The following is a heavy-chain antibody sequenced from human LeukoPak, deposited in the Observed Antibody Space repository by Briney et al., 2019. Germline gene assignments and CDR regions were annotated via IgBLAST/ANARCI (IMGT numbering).Heavy chain of an antibody. Sequence: SDTLSLTCTVYNGSFYGYQWSLIHKHPGKGLEWNGEIHHSGSTNYKPSLKSRVTISVDTSKNQFSLKVTSVTAADTAVYYCARGLVGRSSSWYADWGQGTLVIVSS. CDR1: NGSFYGYQ. V-gene: IGHV4-34*01. J-gene: IGHJ4*02. CDR3: ARGLVGRSSSWYAD. CDR2: IHHSGST. D-gene: IGHD6-13*01.